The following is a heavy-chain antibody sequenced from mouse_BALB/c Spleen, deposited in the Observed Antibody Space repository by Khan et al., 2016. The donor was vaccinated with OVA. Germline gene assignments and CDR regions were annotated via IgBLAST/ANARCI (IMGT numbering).Heavy chain of an antibody. Sequence: EVELVESGGGLVQPGGSLKLSCATSGFTFSDYYMYWVRQTPEKRLEWVAYISNRGATTYYPDTLRGRFTIYSDNARHTLYLQMSRLESEDTAIYYCEREGDDGGLAYGDQGTQVTVSA. CDR1: GFTFSDYY. V-gene: IGHV5-12*02. D-gene: IGHD2-3*01. CDR2: ISNRGATT. J-gene: IGHJ3*01. CDR3: EREGDDGGLAY.